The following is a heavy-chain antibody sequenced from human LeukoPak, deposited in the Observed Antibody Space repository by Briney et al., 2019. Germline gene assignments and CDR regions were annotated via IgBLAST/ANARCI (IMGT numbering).Heavy chain of an antibody. CDR3: SRGPYTSGWFSLDY. D-gene: IGHD6-19*01. J-gene: IGHJ4*02. Sequence: KPSETLSLTCSVSGASISSHYWSWIRQPPGKGLEWIGYIHYSGSTNCNPSLKSRVTISLDTSKNQFSLKLTSVTAADTAVYYCSRGPYTSGWFSLDYWGQGTLVTVSS. CDR1: GASISSHY. V-gene: IGHV4-59*11. CDR2: IHYSGST.